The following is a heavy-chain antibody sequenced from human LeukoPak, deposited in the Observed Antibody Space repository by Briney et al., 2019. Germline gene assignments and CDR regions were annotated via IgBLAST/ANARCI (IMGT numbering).Heavy chain of an antibody. Sequence: AGASLKISCKGSGYSFTSYWIGWVRQMPGKGLEWMGIIYPGDSDTRYSPSFQGQVTISADKSISTAYLQWSSLKASDTAMYYCARLQLVRTSTNYSWFDPWGQGTLVTVSS. CDR2: IYPGDSDT. CDR3: ARLQLVRTSTNYSWFDP. V-gene: IGHV5-51*01. D-gene: IGHD6-13*01. CDR1: GYSFTSYW. J-gene: IGHJ5*02.